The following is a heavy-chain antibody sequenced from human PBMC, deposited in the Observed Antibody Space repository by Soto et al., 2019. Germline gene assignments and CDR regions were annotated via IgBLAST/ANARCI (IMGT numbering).Heavy chain of an antibody. Sequence: ASVKVSCKASGYTFTSYYMHWVRQAPGQGLEWMGIISPSSGSTTYAQKFQGRVTVTRDTSTTTVYMELSSLRSEDTAVYYCARKLSSNGWSAFDYWGQGTLVTVSS. J-gene: IGHJ4*02. V-gene: IGHV1-46*01. CDR1: GYTFTSYY. D-gene: IGHD6-19*01. CDR2: ISPSSGST. CDR3: ARKLSSNGWSAFDY.